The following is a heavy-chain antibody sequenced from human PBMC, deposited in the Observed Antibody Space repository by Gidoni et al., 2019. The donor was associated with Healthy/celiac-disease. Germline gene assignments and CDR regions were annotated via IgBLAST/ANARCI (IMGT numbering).Heavy chain of an antibody. D-gene: IGHD6-13*01. CDR3: EGMAAAGEDY. CDR1: GFTFSSYA. CDR2: ISGSGGST. Sequence: EVQLLESGGGLVQPGGSLRLSCAASGFTFSSYAMSWVRQVPGKGLEWCSAISGSGGSTYYADSVKGRFTISRDNSKNPLYLQMNSLRAEDTAVYYCEGMAAAGEDYWGQGTLVTVSS. J-gene: IGHJ4*02. V-gene: IGHV3-23*01.